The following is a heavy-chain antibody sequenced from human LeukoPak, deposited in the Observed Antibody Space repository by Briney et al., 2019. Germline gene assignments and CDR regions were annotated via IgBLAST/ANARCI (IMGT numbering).Heavy chain of an antibody. J-gene: IGHJ4*02. Sequence: GEALRISCKGSGYSFSSYWITWVRQMPGGGLEGMWRIRRSDAEPNYSPSFQGHVTISADMSINPVFLQWSSLRASDTAIYFCARHYSNDHTLFYFWGQGALVTVST. CDR2: IRRSDAEP. D-gene: IGHD2-21*01. CDR1: GYSFSSYW. CDR3: ARHYSNDHTLFYF. V-gene: IGHV5-10-1*01.